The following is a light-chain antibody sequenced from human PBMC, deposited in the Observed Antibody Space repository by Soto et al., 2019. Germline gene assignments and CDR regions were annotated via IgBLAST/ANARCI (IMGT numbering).Light chain of an antibody. J-gene: IGKJ4*01. V-gene: IGKV1-9*01. CDR3: QQLRRYPLT. CDR1: QALSNY. Sequence: DIKLTHSVSVVSAKDRDTVTITCRASQALSNYLVWYQQKPGTAPDILIYSASTLQSGVPSRFSGSGSETEFSLTIRALQPEDFATDYCQQLRRYPLTFGGGTNVDNK. CDR2: SAS.